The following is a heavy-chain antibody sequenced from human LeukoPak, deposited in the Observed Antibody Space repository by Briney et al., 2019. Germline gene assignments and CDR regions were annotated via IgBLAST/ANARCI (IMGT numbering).Heavy chain of an antibody. D-gene: IGHD3-22*01. J-gene: IGHJ6*03. CDR1: GGSISSGSYY. CDR2: IYTSWST. CDR3: ARDVIVVVNTGARYYYYMDV. Sequence: NPSQTLSLTCTVSGGSISSGSYYWSWIRQPAGKGLEWIGRIYTSWSTNYNPSLKSRVTISVDTSKNQFSLKLSSVTAADTAVYYCARDVIVVVNTGARYYYYMDVWGKGTTVTVSS. V-gene: IGHV4-61*02.